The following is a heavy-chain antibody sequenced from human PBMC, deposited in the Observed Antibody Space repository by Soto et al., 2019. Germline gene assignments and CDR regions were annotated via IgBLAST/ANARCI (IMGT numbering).Heavy chain of an antibody. CDR3: AKRRNGLGRGRGYWYFDL. D-gene: IGHD3-16*01. CDR1: GFIFSDYG. Sequence: QVQLVESGGDVVQPGTSLRLSCAASGFIFSDYGMHWVRQAPGKGLEWVAVISHNATNKYHADSVKGRFTVSRDNGNNTLCLQMNNLRIEDTAVYYCAKRRNGLGRGRGYWYFDLWGRGTLVIVSS. CDR2: ISHNATNK. J-gene: IGHJ2*01. V-gene: IGHV3-30*18.